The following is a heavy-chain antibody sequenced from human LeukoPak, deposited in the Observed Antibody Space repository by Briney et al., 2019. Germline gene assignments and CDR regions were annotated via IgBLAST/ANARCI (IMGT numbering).Heavy chain of an antibody. CDR1: GYSISSGYY. CDR3: ARQVGAYAFDI. V-gene: IGHV4-38-2*01. Sequence: PSETLSLTCVVSGYSISSGYYWGWIRQPPGKGLEWIGSIYHSGSTYYNPSLKSRVTISVDTSKNQFSLKLSSVTAADTAVYYCARQVGAYAFDIWGQGTMVTV. J-gene: IGHJ3*02. D-gene: IGHD1-26*01. CDR2: IYHSGST.